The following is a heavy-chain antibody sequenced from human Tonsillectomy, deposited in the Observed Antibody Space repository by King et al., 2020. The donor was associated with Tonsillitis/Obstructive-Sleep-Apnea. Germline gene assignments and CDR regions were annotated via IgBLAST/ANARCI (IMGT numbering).Heavy chain of an antibody. V-gene: IGHV3-9*01. Sequence: VQLVESGGGLVQPGRSLRLSCAASGLTFDDYAMHWVRQAPGKGLEWVSGISWNSGSIGYADSVKGRFTISRNNAKNSLYLQMNSLRAEDTALYYCAKVRGPGIAAFRRKDDAFDIWGQGTTVTVSS. CDR1: GLTFDDYA. J-gene: IGHJ3*02. D-gene: IGHD6-13*01. CDR3: AKVRGPGIAAFRRKDDAFDI. CDR2: ISWNSGSI.